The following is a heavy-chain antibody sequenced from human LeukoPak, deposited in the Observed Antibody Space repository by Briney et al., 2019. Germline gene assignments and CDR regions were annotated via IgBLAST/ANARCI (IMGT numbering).Heavy chain of an antibody. CDR2: INTNGGTV. V-gene: IGHV1-46*01. J-gene: IGHJ6*03. CDR3: ARDARPVAVTVKRHHYDYYYMDV. D-gene: IGHD2-21*02. CDR1: GYTFSTYF. Sequence: ASVKVSCKASGYTFSTYFMHWVRQAPGQGLEWMGIINTNGGTVAYAQKFRGRIIMTRDTSTSTVFMELRSLRSDDTAVNYCARDARPVAVTVKRHHYDYYYMDVWGKGTTLTVSS.